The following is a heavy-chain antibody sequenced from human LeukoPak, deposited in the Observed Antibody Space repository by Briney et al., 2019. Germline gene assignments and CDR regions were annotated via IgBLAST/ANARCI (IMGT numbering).Heavy chain of an antibody. Sequence: KPGGSLRLSCAASGFTFSDYYMSWIRQAPGKGLEWVSYISSSGSTIYYADSVKGRFTISRDNAKNSLYLLMSSLRAEDTAVYYCARDLSSGGYYQYYYMDVWGKGTTVTVSS. CDR1: GFTFSDYY. CDR3: ARDLSSGGYYQYYYMDV. CDR2: ISSSGSTI. V-gene: IGHV3-11*04. D-gene: IGHD2-15*01. J-gene: IGHJ6*03.